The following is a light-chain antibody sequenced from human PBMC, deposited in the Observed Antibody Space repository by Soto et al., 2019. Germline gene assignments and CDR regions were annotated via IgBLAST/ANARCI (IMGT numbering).Light chain of an antibody. CDR1: SSNIGSTYD. V-gene: IGLV1-40*01. J-gene: IGLJ2*01. CDR3: QSYDNNLEI. Sequence: QSVLTPPPSVSGAPGQRVTISCTGRSSNIGSTYDVQWFQQLPGTAPKLLIYGNTNRPSGVPDRFSGSKSGTSASLAITGLQAEDEADYYCQSYDNNLEIFGGGTQLTVL. CDR2: GNT.